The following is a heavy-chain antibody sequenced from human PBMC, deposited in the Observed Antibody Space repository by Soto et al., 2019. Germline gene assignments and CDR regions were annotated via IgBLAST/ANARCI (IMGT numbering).Heavy chain of an antibody. J-gene: IGHJ4*02. Sequence: KQSQTLSLTCAISGDSVSSNSAAWNWIRQSPSRGLEWLGRTYYRSKWYNDYAVSVKSRITINPDTSKNQFSLQLNSVTPEDTAVYYCARDLGIFWSGLVQFDYWGQGTLVTVSS. CDR3: ARDLGIFWSGLVQFDY. CDR2: TYYRSKWYN. CDR1: GDSVSSNSAA. D-gene: IGHD3-3*01. V-gene: IGHV6-1*01.